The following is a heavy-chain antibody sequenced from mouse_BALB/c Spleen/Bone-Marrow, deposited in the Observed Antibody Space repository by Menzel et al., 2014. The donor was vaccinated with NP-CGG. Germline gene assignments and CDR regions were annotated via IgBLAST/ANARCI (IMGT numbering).Heavy chain of an antibody. Sequence: QVQLQQSGPELVRPGVSVKISCKGSGYTFTDYAMHWVKQSHAKSLEWIGVISTYSGNTNYNQKFKGKATKTVDKSSSTAYMELARLTSEDSAIYYCARSGYGYDWFAYWGQGTLVTVSA. CDR1: GYTFTDYA. CDR3: ARSGYGYDWFAY. J-gene: IGHJ3*01. D-gene: IGHD2-2*01. CDR2: ISTYSGNT. V-gene: IGHV1-67*01.